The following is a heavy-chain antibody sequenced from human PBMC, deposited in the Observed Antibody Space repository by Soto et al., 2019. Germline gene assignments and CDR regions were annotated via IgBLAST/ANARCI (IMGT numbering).Heavy chain of an antibody. V-gene: IGHV4-39*01. CDR3: ATSKKGYNWNYFEH. D-gene: IGHD1-20*01. Sequence: SESLSLTCAVAFGSISGSYDYWACLRQSPGKRPEWIGSVFYTGFTSYNPSLESRVSVSVDTSKSQFSLKLSAVTAAATAVYYCATSKKGYNWNYFEHWRQGALVTVSS. CDR2: VFYTGFT. J-gene: IGHJ4*02. CDR1: FGSISGSYDY.